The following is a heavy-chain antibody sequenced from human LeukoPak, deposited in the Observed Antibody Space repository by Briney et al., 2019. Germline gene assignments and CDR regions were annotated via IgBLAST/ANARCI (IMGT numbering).Heavy chain of an antibody. J-gene: IGHJ3*01. CDR1: GFTFNSYS. CDR3: AKVQSDIVGAMFFSFDV. D-gene: IGHD1-26*01. Sequence: GGSLRLSCGGSGFTFNSYSMNWVRQAPGKGLEWVTSIIGSGSEMFYADSLKGRFTISRDNSKNSLYLQMNSLRVEDTAVYYCAKVQSDIVGAMFFSFDVWGQGTMVSVSS. CDR2: IIGSGSEM. V-gene: IGHV3-21*06.